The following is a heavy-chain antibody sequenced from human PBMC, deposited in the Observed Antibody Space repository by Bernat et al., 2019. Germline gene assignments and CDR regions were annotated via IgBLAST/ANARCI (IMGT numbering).Heavy chain of an antibody. CDR3: ARGEGLADCGGDCFPYSYYYYMDV. V-gene: IGHV3-21*01. D-gene: IGHD2-21*01. J-gene: IGHJ6*03. CDR2: ISTSSGYI. Sequence: EVQLVESGGGLVKPGGSLRLSCAASGFTFSRYSMKWVRQAPGKGLEWVSSISTSSGYIYYADSVKGRFNLSRDNAKNSLFMQMNSLRDEDTAVYYCARGEGLADCGGDCFPYSYYYYMDVWGKGTTVTVSS. CDR1: GFTFSRYS.